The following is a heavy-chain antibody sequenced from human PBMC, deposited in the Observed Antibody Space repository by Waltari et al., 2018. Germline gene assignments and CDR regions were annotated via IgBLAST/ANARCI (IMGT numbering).Heavy chain of an antibody. J-gene: IGHJ5*02. CDR1: GFSLSTSGVG. D-gene: IGHD1-26*01. CDR2: IYWYDDK. Sequence: QITLKESGPTLVKPTQTLTLTCTFSGFSLSTSGVGVGWIRQPPGKALEWIALIYWYDDKRYSQDLNVRLNSSKDTSKNQVVRRMSNMDSVDTATYYCAHTPYSGSDYARLNWFDPWGQGTLVTVSS. V-gene: IGHV2-5*01. CDR3: AHTPYSGSDYARLNWFDP.